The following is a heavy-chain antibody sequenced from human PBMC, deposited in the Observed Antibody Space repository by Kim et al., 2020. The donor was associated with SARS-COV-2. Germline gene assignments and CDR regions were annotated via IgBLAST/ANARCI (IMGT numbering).Heavy chain of an antibody. D-gene: IGHD3-22*01. J-gene: IGHJ6*02. CDR3: ARLYDSSGYYTYYYYYYGMHV. Sequence: GESLKISCKGSGYSFTSYWIGWVRQMPGKGLEWMGIIYPGDSDTRYSPSFQGQVTISADKSISTAYLQWSSLKASDTAMYYCARLYDSSGYYTYYYYYYGMHVWGQGTTVTVSS. CDR2: IYPGDSDT. CDR1: GYSFTSYW. V-gene: IGHV5-51*01.